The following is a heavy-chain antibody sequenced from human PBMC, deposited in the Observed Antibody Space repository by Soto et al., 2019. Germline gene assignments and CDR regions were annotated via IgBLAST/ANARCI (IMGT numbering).Heavy chain of an antibody. V-gene: IGHV3-30-3*01. D-gene: IGHD3-10*01. CDR2: ISYDGSNK. CDR1: GFTFSSYA. J-gene: IGHJ6*02. Sequence: QVQLVESGGGVVQPGRSLRLSCAASGFTFSSYAMHWVRQAPGKGLEWVAVISYDGSNKYYADSVKGRFTISRDNSKNTLYLQMNSLRAEDTAVYYCAREPGDYYYYFGMDVWGQGTTVTVSS. CDR3: AREPGDYYYYFGMDV.